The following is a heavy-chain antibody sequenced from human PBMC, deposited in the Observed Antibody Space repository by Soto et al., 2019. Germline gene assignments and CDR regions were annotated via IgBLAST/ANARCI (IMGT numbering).Heavy chain of an antibody. CDR2: MKPNSGNT. CDR1: GYTFTNYD. Sequence: QVQLVQSGAEVKKPGASVKVSCKASGYTFTNYDINWVRQATGQGLEWMGWMKPNSGNTGYAQKFQGRVTMTRNTAISTAYMELSSLRSEDTAVYYVASGSSGSTGFDYWGQGTLVTVSS. CDR3: ASGSSGSTGFDY. V-gene: IGHV1-8*01. D-gene: IGHD1-26*01. J-gene: IGHJ4*02.